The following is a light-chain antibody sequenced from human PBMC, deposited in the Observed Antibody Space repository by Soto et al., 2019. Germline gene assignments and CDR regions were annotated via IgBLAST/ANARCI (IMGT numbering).Light chain of an antibody. J-gene: IGKJ1*01. Sequence: DIQMTQSPPSLSASVGDRVTITCRASKGINNYLAWFQQQPGTAPKPVIYATSTLHSGVPSRFTGSGSGTEFTLTITSLQPEDFVTYYCQQYNSYPWTFGQGTKVEVK. V-gene: IGKV1-16*01. CDR3: QQYNSYPWT. CDR1: KGINNY. CDR2: ATS.